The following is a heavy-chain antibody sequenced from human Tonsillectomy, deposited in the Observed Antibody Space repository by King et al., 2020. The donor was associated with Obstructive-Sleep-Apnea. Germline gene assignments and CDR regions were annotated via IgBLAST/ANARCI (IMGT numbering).Heavy chain of an antibody. CDR2: IYYSGST. CDR1: GGSISSDGYY. J-gene: IGHJ4*02. V-gene: IGHV4-31*03. CDR3: ARGSPYYFDY. Sequence: LQLQESGPGLVKPSQTLSLTCIVSGGSISSDGYYWSWIRQHPGKGLEWIAYIYYSGSTYYNPSPKSRVTISVDTSKNQLSLKLSSMTAADTAVYYCARGSPYYFDYWGQGTLVTVSS. D-gene: IGHD3-10*01.